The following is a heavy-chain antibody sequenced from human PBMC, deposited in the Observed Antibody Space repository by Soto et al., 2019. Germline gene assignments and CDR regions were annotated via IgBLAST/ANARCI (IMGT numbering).Heavy chain of an antibody. D-gene: IGHD6-6*01. CDR2: INPNSGGT. J-gene: IGHJ4*02. CDR3: ARDANIIAARPSWSAY. V-gene: IGHV1-2*02. Sequence: ASVKVSCKASGYTFTGYYMHWVRQAPGQGLEWMGWINPNSGGTNYAQKFQGRVTMTRDTSISTAYMELSRLRSDDTAVYYCARDANIIAARPSWSAYWGLGTLVTVSS. CDR1: GYTFTGYY.